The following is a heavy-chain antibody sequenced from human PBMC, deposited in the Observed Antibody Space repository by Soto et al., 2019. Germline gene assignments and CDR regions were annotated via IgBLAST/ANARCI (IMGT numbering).Heavy chain of an antibody. J-gene: IGHJ4*02. Sequence: PSETLSLTCAVSGYSISGGYYWGWIRQPPGKGLEWIGSIYHSGNTYYNPSLKSRVSISVDTSKNQFSLKLNSVTAADTAVYYCARGLSFDYWGQGTRGTVPQ. D-gene: IGHD3-16*01. CDR1: GYSISGGYY. CDR3: ARGLSFDY. V-gene: IGHV4-38-2*01. CDR2: IYHSGNT.